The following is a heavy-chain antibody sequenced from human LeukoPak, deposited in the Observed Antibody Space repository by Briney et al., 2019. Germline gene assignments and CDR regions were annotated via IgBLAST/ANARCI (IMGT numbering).Heavy chain of an antibody. CDR3: ARHLKRPPNSYYYDFWSGYYRDNNWFDP. CDR1: GGSISSSSYY. Sequence: PSETLSLTCTVSGGSISSSSYYWGWIRQPPGKGLEWIGSIYYSGSTYYNPSLKSRATISVDTSKNLFSLKLSSVTAADTAVYYCARHLKRPPNSYYYDFWSGYYRDNNWFDPWGQGTLVTVSS. CDR2: IYYSGST. J-gene: IGHJ5*02. V-gene: IGHV4-39*01. D-gene: IGHD3-3*01.